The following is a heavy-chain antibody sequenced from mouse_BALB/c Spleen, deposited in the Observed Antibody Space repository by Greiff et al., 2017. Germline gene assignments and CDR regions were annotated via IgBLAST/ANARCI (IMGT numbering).Heavy chain of an antibody. CDR2: IWSGGST. J-gene: IGHJ3*01. CDR1: GFSLTSYG. D-gene: IGHD2-1*01. CDR3: ASPLYGNYGGFAY. Sequence: QVQLKQSGPGLVQPSQSLSITCTVSGFSLTSYGVHWVRQSPGKGLEWLGVIWSGGSTDYNAAFISRLSISKDNSKSQVFFKMNSLQANDTAIYYCASPLYGNYGGFAYWGQGTLVTVSA. V-gene: IGHV2-2*02.